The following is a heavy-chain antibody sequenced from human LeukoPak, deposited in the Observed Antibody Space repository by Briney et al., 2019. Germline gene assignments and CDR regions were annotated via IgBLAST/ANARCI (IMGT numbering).Heavy chain of an antibody. V-gene: IGHV4-34*01. D-gene: IGHD6-13*01. CDR1: GGSFSGYY. Sequence: PSETLSLTCAVYGGSFSGYYWSWIRQPPGKGLEWIGEINHSGSTNYNPSLKSRVTISVDTSKNQFSLKLSSVTAADTAVYYCASLRIAAAGTESTSSDYWGQGTLVTVSS. J-gene: IGHJ4*02. CDR3: ASLRIAAAGTESTSSDY. CDR2: INHSGST.